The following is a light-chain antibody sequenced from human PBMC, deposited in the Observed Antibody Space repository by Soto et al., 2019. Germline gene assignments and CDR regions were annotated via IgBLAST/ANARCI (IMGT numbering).Light chain of an antibody. CDR1: SSNIGNNF. CDR3: GTWDSSLSAGV. J-gene: IGLJ1*01. V-gene: IGLV1-51*02. Sequence: QSALTQPPSVSAAPGQKVTTSCSGSSSNIGNNFVSWYQQLPGTAPKLLIYENDKRPSGIPDRFSGSKSGTSATLGITGLQTGDEADYYCGTWDSSLSAGVFGTGTKVTVL. CDR2: END.